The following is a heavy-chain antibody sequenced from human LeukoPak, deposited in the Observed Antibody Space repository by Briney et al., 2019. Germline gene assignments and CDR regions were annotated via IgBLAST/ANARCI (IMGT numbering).Heavy chain of an antibody. CDR3: ARVITGFDY. V-gene: IGHV3-48*02. D-gene: IGHD3-22*01. CDR2: ITSSGGGM. CDR1: GFPFSSYN. Sequence: GGSLRLSCSASGFPFSSYNMNWVRQAPGKGLEWVSYITSSGGGMLYAESVEGRFTISRDNAKNSLYLQMNSLRDEDTAVYYCARVITGFDYWGQGTLVTVSS. J-gene: IGHJ4*02.